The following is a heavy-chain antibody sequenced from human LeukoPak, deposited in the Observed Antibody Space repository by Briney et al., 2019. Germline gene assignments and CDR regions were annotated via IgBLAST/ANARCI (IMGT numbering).Heavy chain of an antibody. V-gene: IGHV4-59*01. Sequence: SETLSLTCSVSDGSINSYYWNWIRRPPGRGLEWIGYIYYNGNTNYSPSLKSRVTMSVDTSKNLFSLKVSSVTAADTAVYYCARGRSNYYGMDVWGQGTTVTVSS. D-gene: IGHD1-26*01. CDR3: ARGRSNYYGMDV. CDR2: IYYNGNT. CDR1: DGSINSYY. J-gene: IGHJ6*02.